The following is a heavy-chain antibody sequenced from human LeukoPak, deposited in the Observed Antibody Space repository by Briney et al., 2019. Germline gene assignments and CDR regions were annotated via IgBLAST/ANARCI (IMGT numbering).Heavy chain of an antibody. CDR1: GLTFDDCA. CDR2: ISWNTGNI. J-gene: IGHJ6*03. V-gene: IGHV3-9*01. CDR3: ARDRAVTTFVHYYYYYYMDV. D-gene: IGHD4-17*01. Sequence: PGGSLRLSCAASGLTFDDCAMHWVRQAPGKGLEWVSGISWNTGNIGYADSVKGRFTISRDNAKNSLYLQMNSLRAEDTAVYYCARDRAVTTFVHYYYYYYMDVWGKGTTVTVSS.